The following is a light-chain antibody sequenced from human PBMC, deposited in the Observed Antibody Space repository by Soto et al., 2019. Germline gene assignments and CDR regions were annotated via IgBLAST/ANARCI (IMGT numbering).Light chain of an antibody. J-gene: IGKJ5*01. CDR1: ETVATN. Sequence: VMTQSPATLSVSPGERATLSCWASETVATNLAWYQQKPGQAPRLLISGASTRAAGISDRFRGSGSGTEFTLTISRLEPEDFALYYCQHYAGGSRITFGQGTRLEIK. CDR2: GAS. CDR3: QHYAGGSRIT. V-gene: IGKV3-15*01.